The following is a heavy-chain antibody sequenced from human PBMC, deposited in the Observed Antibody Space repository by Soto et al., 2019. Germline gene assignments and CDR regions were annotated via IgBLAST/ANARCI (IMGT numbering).Heavy chain of an antibody. CDR2: IHNSVNT. J-gene: IGHJ1*01. CDR3: ARTDSAGRCAAWY. CDR1: VDSCGSGGYF. D-gene: IGHD6-13*01. Sequence: PSETLSFTCAVSVDSCGSGGYFWSWIRQSPGRGLEWIGHIHNSVNTEYNPPLRGRVTISVDTSKNHFSLNLRSVTAADTAIYYRARTDSAGRCAAWYWGQGTLVSVSS. V-gene: IGHV4-61*03.